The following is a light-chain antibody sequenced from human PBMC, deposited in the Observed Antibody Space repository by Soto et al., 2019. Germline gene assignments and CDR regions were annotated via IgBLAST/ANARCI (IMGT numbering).Light chain of an antibody. V-gene: IGLV2-14*01. CDR2: EVT. CDR3: SSHTSGSTRV. J-gene: IGLJ1*01. Sequence: QSALTQPASVSGSPGQSIAISCTGTFSDVGGYDYVSWYQQHPDKAPKLMIYEVTKRPSGVSNRFSGSKSGNTASLPISGLQPEDEADYYCSSHTSGSTRVFGSGTKLTVL. CDR1: FSDVGGYDY.